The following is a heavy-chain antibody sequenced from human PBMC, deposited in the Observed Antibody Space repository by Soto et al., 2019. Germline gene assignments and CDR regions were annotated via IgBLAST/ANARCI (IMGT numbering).Heavy chain of an antibody. CDR2: ILYDGSKK. CDR3: VKDGSSGWPYFDDMDV. J-gene: IGHJ6*02. D-gene: IGHD6-19*01. Sequence: GESLKISCAASGFTFSSYGMHWVRQAPGKGLEWVAVILYDGSKKYYADSVKGRFTISRDNSKNTLYLQMSSLRAEDTALYYCVKDGSSGWPYFDDMDVWGQGTTVTVSS. V-gene: IGHV3-30*18. CDR1: GFTFSSYG.